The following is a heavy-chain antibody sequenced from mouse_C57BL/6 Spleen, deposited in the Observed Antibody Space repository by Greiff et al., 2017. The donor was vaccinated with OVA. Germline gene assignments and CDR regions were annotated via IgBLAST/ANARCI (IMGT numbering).Heavy chain of an antibody. CDR2: IHPNSGST. CDR1: GYTFTSYW. V-gene: IGHV1-64*01. Sequence: QVQLKQPGAELVKPGASVKLSCKASGYTFTSYWMHWVKQRPGQGLEWIGMIHPNSGSTNYNEKFKSKATLTVDKSSSTAYMQLSSLTSEDSAVYYWARGGGGFAYWGQGTLVTVSA. CDR3: ARGGGGFAY. J-gene: IGHJ3*01.